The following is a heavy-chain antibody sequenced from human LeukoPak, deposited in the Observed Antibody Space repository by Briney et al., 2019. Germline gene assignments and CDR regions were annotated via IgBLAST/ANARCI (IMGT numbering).Heavy chain of an antibody. CDR2: IIPIFGTA. D-gene: IGHD1-1*01. CDR3: ATGVVLQLDFDY. Sequence: SVKVSCKASGGTFSSYAISWVRQAPGQGLEWMGGIIPIFGTANYAQKFQGRVTMTEDTSTDTAYMELSSLRSEDTAVYYCATGVVLQLDFDYWGQGTLVTVSS. J-gene: IGHJ4*02. CDR1: GGTFSSYA. V-gene: IGHV1-69*06.